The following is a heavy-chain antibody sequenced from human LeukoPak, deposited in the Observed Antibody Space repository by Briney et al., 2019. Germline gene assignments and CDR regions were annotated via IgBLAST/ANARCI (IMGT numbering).Heavy chain of an antibody. Sequence: SETLSLTCTVSGGSISSSNYYWGWIRQPPGKGLEWIGNIYHSGSTYYNPSLKSRVSISIDTSKNQFSLKLSSVTAADTAVYYCARAMSIAARLQTIFDYWGQGTLVTVSS. V-gene: IGHV4-39*07. J-gene: IGHJ4*02. D-gene: IGHD6-6*01. CDR1: GGSISSSNYY. CDR2: IYHSGST. CDR3: ARAMSIAARLQTIFDY.